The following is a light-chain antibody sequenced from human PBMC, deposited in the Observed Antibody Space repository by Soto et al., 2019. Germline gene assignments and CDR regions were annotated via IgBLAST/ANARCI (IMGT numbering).Light chain of an antibody. CDR3: QQYGSSQYT. J-gene: IGKJ2*01. V-gene: IGKV3-20*01. CDR1: QSVSSSY. CDR2: GAS. Sequence: EIVLTQSPGTLSLSPGERATLSCRVSQSVSSSYLAWYQQKPGQAPRLLIYGASSRATGIPDRFSGSGSGTDFTLIISRLEPEDFAVYYCQQYGSSQYTFGQGTKLEIK.